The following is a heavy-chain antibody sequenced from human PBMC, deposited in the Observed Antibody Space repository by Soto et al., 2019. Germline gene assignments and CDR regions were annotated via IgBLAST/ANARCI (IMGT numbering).Heavy chain of an antibody. J-gene: IGHJ5*02. D-gene: IGHD4-17*01. V-gene: IGHV1-3*01. Sequence: ASVKVSCTASGYAFTGYAMHWVRHAPGQRLEWMGWINAGNGNTKYSQKFQGRVTITRDTSASTAYMELSSLRSEDTAVYYCARAEDEGTTVWFDPWGQGTLVTVSS. CDR1: GYAFTGYA. CDR3: ARAEDEGTTVWFDP. CDR2: INAGNGNT.